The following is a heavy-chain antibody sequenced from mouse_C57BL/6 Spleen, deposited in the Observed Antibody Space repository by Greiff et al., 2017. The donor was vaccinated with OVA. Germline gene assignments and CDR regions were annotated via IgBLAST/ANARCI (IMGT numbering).Heavy chain of an antibody. CDR3: ARHALYSNHGDYAMDY. CDR1: GFSLTSYG. CDR2: IWSDGST. V-gene: IGHV2-6-1*01. Sequence: QVQLKESGPGLVAPSQSLSITCTVSGFSLTSYGVHWVRQPPGKGLEWLVVIWSDGSTTYNSALKSRLSISKDNSKSQVFLKMNSLQTDDTAMYYCARHALYSNHGDYAMDYWGQGTSVTVSS. J-gene: IGHJ4*01. D-gene: IGHD2-5*01.